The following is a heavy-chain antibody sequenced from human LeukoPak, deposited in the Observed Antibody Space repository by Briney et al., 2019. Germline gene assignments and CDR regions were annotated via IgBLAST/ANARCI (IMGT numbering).Heavy chain of an antibody. CDR3: ARGGYCSSTSCYYYYYYYMDV. J-gene: IGHJ6*03. CDR1: GYTFTSYD. CDR2: MNPNSGNT. D-gene: IGHD2-2*01. Sequence: ASVKVSCKASGYTFTSYDINWVRQATGQGLEWMEWMNPNSGNTGYAQKFQGRVTMTRNTSISTAYMELSSLRSEDTAVYYCARGGYCSSTSCYYYYYYYMDVWGKGTTVTVSS. V-gene: IGHV1-8*01.